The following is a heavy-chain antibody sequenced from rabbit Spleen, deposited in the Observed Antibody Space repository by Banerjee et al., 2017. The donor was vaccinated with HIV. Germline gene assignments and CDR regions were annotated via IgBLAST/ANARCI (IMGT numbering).Heavy chain of an antibody. Sequence: QQQLEESGGGLVKPGGTLTLTCKASGFDFSNYYMCWVRQAPGKGLEWIACIYGDSSGSTWYATWAKGRFTISKTSSTTVTLQMTSLTAADTATYFCARDTSSSFSSYGMDLWGPGTLVTVS. CDR1: GFDFSNYY. J-gene: IGHJ6*01. V-gene: IGHV1S45*01. CDR3: ARDTSSSFSSYGMDL. CDR2: IYGDSSGST. D-gene: IGHD1-1*01.